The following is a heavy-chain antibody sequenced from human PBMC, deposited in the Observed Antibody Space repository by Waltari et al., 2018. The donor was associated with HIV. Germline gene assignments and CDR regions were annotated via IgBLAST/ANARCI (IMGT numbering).Heavy chain of an antibody. J-gene: IGHJ5*02. CDR3: ARTLVSSRLVRFDP. CDR1: GYSITSHA. V-gene: IGHV7-4-1*02. Sequence: QVQLVQSGSELKKPGASVRVSCKASGYSITSHAINWVRQAPGQGPEWMGWVNTDTGNPTDAPGFTGRFVFSLDSSVSTAYLQISSLMVDDTAVYYCARTLVSSRLVRFDPWGQGTLVTVSS. D-gene: IGHD6-6*01. CDR2: VNTDTGNP.